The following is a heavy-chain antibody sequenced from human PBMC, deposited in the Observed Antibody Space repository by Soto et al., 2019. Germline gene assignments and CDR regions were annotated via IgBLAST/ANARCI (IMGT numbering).Heavy chain of an antibody. CDR2: ISSSSSYI. V-gene: IGHV3-21*01. D-gene: IGHD3-22*01. Sequence: EVQLVESGGGLVKPGGSLRLSCAASGFTFSSYSMNWVRQAPGKGLEWVSSISSSSSYIYYADSVKGRFTISRVNAKNSLYLQMSSLRAEDTAVYYCASFSYYYDSSAYYTYRGQGTLVTVSS. CDR3: ASFSYYYDSSAYYTY. CDR1: GFTFSSYS. J-gene: IGHJ4*02.